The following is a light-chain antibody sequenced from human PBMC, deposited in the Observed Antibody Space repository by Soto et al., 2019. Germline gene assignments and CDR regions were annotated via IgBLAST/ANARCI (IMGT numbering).Light chain of an antibody. CDR3: MQGTHWPIT. CDR1: QSLVHSDGIAY. Sequence: DALMTDSPLFMHVTPGTQAVISCTPNQSLVHSDGIAYFSWFQQRPGRSPRRLIYKVSNRDSGVPARFSGSGSGTDFALKISRVEAEDVGVYYCMQGTHWPITFGQGTRLEI. V-gene: IGKV2-30*02. CDR2: KVS. J-gene: IGKJ5*01.